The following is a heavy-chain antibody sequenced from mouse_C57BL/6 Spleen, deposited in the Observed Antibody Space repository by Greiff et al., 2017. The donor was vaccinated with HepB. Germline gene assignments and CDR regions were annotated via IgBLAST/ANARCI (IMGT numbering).Heavy chain of an antibody. V-gene: IGHV1-54*01. J-gene: IGHJ2*01. Sequence: VQLQESGAELVRPGTSVKVSCKASGYAFTNYLIEWVKQRPGQGLEWIGVINPGSGGTNYNEKFKGKATLTADKSSSTAYMQLSSLTSEDSAVYFCARSEGVGFDYWGQGTTLTVSS. CDR2: INPGSGGT. CDR3: ARSEGVGFDY. CDR1: GYAFTNYL.